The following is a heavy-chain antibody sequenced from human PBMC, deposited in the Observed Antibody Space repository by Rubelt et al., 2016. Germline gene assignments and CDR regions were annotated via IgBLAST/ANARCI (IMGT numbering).Heavy chain of an antibody. J-gene: IGHJ4*02. CDR1: GFTFSDYA. D-gene: IGHD6-13*01. CDR3: EKVAIAAPALDY. Sequence: VQLVESGGGVVQPGRSLRLSCAASGFTFSDYAMHWVRQAPGKGLEWVSTISGSGGSTYYADSVKGRFTISRDNSKNTLSLQMNSLRAEDAAVYYCEKVAIAAPALDYGGQGTLVTVSS. V-gene: IGHV3-23*04. CDR2: ISGSGGST.